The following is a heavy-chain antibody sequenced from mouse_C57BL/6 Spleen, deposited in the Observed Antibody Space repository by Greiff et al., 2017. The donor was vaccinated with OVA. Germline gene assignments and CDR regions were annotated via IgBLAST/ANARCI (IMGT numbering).Heavy chain of an antibody. CDR2: INPYNGGT. V-gene: IGHV1-19*01. J-gene: IGHJ2*01. Sequence: EVQRVESGPVLVKPGASVKMSCKASGYTFTDYYMNWVKQSPGQSLEWIGVINPYNGGTSYNQKFKGKATLTVDKSSSTAYMELNSLTSEDSAVYYCARHYYGSSLDYWGQGTTLTVSS. D-gene: IGHD1-1*01. CDR1: GYTFTDYY. CDR3: ARHYYGSSLDY.